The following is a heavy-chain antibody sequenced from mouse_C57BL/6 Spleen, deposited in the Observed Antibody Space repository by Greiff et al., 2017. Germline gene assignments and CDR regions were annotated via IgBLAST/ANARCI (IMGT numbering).Heavy chain of an antibody. J-gene: IGHJ1*03. CDR3: ARGGYYGGYWYFDV. CDR2: FHPYNDDT. V-gene: IGHV1-47*01. Sequence: QVHVKQSGAELVKPGASVKMSCKASGYTFTTYPIEWMKQNHGKSLEWIGNFHPYNDDTKYNEKFKGKATLTVEKSSSTVYLELSRLTSDDSAVYYCARGGYYGGYWYFDVWGTGTTVTVSS. CDR1: GYTFTTYP. D-gene: IGHD1-1*01.